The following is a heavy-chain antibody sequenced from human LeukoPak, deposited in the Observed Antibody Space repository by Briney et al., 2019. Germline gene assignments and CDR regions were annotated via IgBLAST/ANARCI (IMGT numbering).Heavy chain of an antibody. CDR3: ARSYYYGSGSYAFDI. D-gene: IGHD3-10*01. J-gene: IGHJ3*02. CDR2: ISSSSSSI. Sequence: TGGSLRLSCAASGFTFSDYTMNWVRQAPGKGLEWVSLISSSSSSIYYADSMKGRFTISRDNAKNSLYLQMSSLRAEDTAVYYCARSYYYGSGSYAFDIWGQRTMVTVSS. CDR1: GFTFSDYT. V-gene: IGHV3-21*01.